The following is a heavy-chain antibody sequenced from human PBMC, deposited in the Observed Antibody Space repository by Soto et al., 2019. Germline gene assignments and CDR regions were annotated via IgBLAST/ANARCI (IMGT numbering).Heavy chain of an antibody. D-gene: IGHD1-26*01. Sequence: GGSLRLSCAASGFTFSSYAMSWVRQAPGKGLEWVSFISGNTALIKYADSVKGRFTISRDNSKNTLYLQMNSLRAEDTALYYCAKKYSWNSPYPFDYWGQGTLVTVSS. CDR2: ISGNTALI. CDR3: AKKYSWNSPYPFDY. CDR1: GFTFSSYA. V-gene: IGHV3-23*01. J-gene: IGHJ4*02.